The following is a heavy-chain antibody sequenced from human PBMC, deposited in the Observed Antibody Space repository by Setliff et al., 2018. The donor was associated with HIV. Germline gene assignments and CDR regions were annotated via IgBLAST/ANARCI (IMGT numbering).Heavy chain of an antibody. CDR2: IYYSGRT. CDR3: ARGLMSYNFWGGRNDYHYMDV. D-gene: IGHD3-3*01. CDR1: GGSISGYY. V-gene: IGHV4-59*01. J-gene: IGHJ6*03. Sequence: TSETLSLTCSVSGGSISGYYWNWIRQPPGKGLEWIGCIYYSGRTTYNSSLKSRVTISLDTSKKQFSLKLNSVTAADTAVYYCARGLMSYNFWGGRNDYHYMDVWGKGTTVTAP.